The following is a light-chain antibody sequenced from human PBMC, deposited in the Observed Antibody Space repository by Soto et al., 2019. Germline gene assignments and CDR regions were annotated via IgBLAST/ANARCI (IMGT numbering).Light chain of an antibody. CDR1: QSISNR. V-gene: IGKV1-5*01. CDR2: DAS. Sequence: DIQMTQSPSTLSASVGDRVTITCRASQSISNRLAWYQQKSGKAPKVLIYDASNLESGVPSRFSGSGSGTEFILTISSLQPDDFATYWCQHYGGMWTFXQGTKVDIK. J-gene: IGKJ1*01. CDR3: QHYGGMWT.